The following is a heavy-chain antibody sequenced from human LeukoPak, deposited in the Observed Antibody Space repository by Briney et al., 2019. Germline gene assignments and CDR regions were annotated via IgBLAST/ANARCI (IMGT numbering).Heavy chain of an antibody. V-gene: IGHV3-7*01. CDR2: IKQDGGEK. Sequence: GGSLRLSCVASGFAFSSYWKSWVRQAPGKGLEWVANIKQDGGEKYYVDSVKGRFTISRDNAKNSLFLQMNSLRVEDTAVYYCARLGGSYYTYWGQGTLVTASS. CDR1: GFAFSSYW. J-gene: IGHJ4*02. D-gene: IGHD1-26*01. CDR3: ARLGGSYYTY.